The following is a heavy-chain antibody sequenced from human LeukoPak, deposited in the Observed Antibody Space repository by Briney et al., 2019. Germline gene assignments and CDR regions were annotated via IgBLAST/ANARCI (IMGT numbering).Heavy chain of an antibody. D-gene: IGHD3-10*01. CDR1: GFIFSSSA. Sequence: PGGSLRLSCSASGFIFSSSAMHWVRQAPGYGLEYVSSITSDGGTSYYADSVRGRFTVSRDNSKDTLYLQMTSLRPEDTAVYYCVKDLAGSGDYWGQGTLVTVSS. CDR2: ITSDGGTS. J-gene: IGHJ4*02. CDR3: VKDLAGSGDY. V-gene: IGHV3-64D*06.